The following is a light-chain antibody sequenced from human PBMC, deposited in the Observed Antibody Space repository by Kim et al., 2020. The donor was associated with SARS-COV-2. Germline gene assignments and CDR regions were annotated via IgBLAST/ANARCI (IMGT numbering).Light chain of an antibody. Sequence: FSPGDRATLSCRASQSVSSSYLALYQQKPGQAPRLLIYGASSRATGIPDRFSGSGSGTDFTLTISRLEPEDFAVYYCQQYGSSLYTFGQGTKLEI. CDR1: QSVSSSY. CDR2: GAS. J-gene: IGKJ2*01. V-gene: IGKV3-20*01. CDR3: QQYGSSLYT.